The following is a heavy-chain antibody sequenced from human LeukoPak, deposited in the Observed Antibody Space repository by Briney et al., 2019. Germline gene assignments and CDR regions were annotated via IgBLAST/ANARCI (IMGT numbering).Heavy chain of an antibody. Sequence: SETLSLTCTVSGGSISSYYWSWIRQPPGKGLEWIGYIYYSGSTNYNPSLKSRVTISVDTSKNQFSLKLSSVTAADTAVYYCARRRDGYNYWGQGTLVTVSS. CDR3: ARRRDGYNY. V-gene: IGHV4-59*12. CDR1: GGSISSYY. D-gene: IGHD5-24*01. J-gene: IGHJ4*02. CDR2: IYYSGST.